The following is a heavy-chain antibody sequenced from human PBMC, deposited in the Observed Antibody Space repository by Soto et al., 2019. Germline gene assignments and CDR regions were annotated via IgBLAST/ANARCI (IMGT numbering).Heavy chain of an antibody. CDR2: ISSSTSYI. V-gene: IGHV3-21*01. CDR3: GREVTMIVVVHPSDAFDI. D-gene: IGHD3-22*01. CDR1: GFTFSSYS. J-gene: IGHJ3*02. Sequence: PGGSLRLSCAASGFTFSSYSMNWVRQAPGKGLEWVSSISSSTSYIYYADSVKGRFTISRDNAKNSLYLQMNSLRAEDTAVYYCGREVTMIVVVHPSDAFDIWGQGTMVTVSS.